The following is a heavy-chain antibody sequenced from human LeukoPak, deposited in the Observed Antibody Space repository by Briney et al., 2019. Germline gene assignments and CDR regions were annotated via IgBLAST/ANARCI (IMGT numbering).Heavy chain of an antibody. Sequence: GGSLRLSCAASGFTFNSFFLNWVRLTPGRELEGVACISQDGSETFYMDSVRGRFTISRDNTKNSLYLQMNSLRAEDTAVYFCVRDLGHSRHYFEYWGQGALVTVSS. V-gene: IGHV3-7*01. D-gene: IGHD7-27*01. J-gene: IGHJ4*02. CDR2: ISQDGSET. CDR3: VRDLGHSRHYFEY. CDR1: GFTFNSFF.